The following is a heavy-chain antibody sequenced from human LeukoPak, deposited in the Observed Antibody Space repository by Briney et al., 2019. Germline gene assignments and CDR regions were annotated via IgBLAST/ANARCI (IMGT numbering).Heavy chain of an antibody. D-gene: IGHD3-16*01. CDR3: ARHASYYFGMDV. J-gene: IGHJ6*02. V-gene: IGHV4-39*01. Sequence: SETLSLICTVSGGSISSDNYYWGWTRQSPGRGLEWIGNINYSGTTYYNPSLKSRVTISVDTSKNQFSLKVNSVTAADSAVYYCARHASYYFGMDVWGHGTTVTVSS. CDR1: GGSISSDNYY. CDR2: INYSGTT.